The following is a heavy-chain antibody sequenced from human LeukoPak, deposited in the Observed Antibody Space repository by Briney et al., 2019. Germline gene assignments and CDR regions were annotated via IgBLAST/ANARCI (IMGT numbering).Heavy chain of an antibody. J-gene: IGHJ5*02. CDR3: ARDGGYSGYGDYGDYVWFDP. Sequence: GASVKVSCKASGYTFTGYYMHWVRQAPGQGLEWMGWINPNSGGTNYAQKFQGRVTMTRDTSICTAYMELSRLRSDDTAVYYCARDGGYSGYGDYGDYVWFDPWGQGTLVTVSS. D-gene: IGHD4-17*01. V-gene: IGHV1-2*02. CDR1: GYTFTGYY. CDR2: INPNSGGT.